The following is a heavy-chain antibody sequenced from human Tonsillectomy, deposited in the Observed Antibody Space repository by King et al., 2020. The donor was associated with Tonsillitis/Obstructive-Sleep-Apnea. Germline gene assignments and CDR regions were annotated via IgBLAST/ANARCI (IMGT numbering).Heavy chain of an antibody. CDR3: ARMDGRSRYFDL. J-gene: IGHJ2*01. CDR1: GGSISSGDHY. D-gene: IGHD3/OR15-3a*01. V-gene: IGHV4-31*01. Sequence: QLKESGPGLVKPSQTLSLTCTVSGGSISSGDHYWTWIRQHPGKGLEWIGYIYYSGSTYYNPSLKSLLTISLDMSKNQFSLKLKSVTAADTAVYYCARMDGRSRYFDLWGRGTLVAVSS. CDR2: IYYSGST.